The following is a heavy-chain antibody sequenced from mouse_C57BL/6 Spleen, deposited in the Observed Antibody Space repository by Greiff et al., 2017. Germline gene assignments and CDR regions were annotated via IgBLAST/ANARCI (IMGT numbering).Heavy chain of an antibody. CDR1: GYAFSSYW. CDR2: IYPGDGDT. Sequence: VQLQQSGAELVKPGASVKISCKASGYAFSSYWMNWVKQRPGKGLEWIGQIYPGDGDTNYNGKFKGKTTLTEDKSSSTAYMQLSSLTSEDSAVYFCARSNSNYPYYYAMDDWGQGTSVTVSS. D-gene: IGHD2-5*01. V-gene: IGHV1-80*01. CDR3: ARSNSNYPYYYAMDD. J-gene: IGHJ4*01.